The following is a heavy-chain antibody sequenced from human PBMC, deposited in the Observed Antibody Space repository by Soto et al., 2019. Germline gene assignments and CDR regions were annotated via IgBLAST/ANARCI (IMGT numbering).Heavy chain of an antibody. D-gene: IGHD3-22*01. V-gene: IGHV5-51*01. J-gene: IGHJ5*02. CDR1: GYRFTSYW. CDR2: IFPSDSDT. CDR3: ARKDKSGYFNWFDP. Sequence: GESLKISCRTSGYRFTSYWIAWVRRMPGKGLEWMGIIFPSDSDTRYSPSFQGQVTISADRSTSTVFLQWASLKASDTAVYFCARKDKSGYFNWFDPWGQGTLVTVSS.